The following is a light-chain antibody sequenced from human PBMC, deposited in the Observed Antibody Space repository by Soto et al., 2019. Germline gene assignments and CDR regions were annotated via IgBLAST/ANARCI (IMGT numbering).Light chain of an antibody. V-gene: IGKV1-27*01. CDR3: QRYYNAPFT. CDR2: AAS. CDR1: QGIKNY. Sequence: DIQVTQHPSSLSASVGDRVTITCRASQGIKNYLAWYQQKPGETPKLLIYAASTLESGIPPRFSGSGSGTDFTLTINNLQPEDVATCYCQRYYNAPFTFGGGTKVEIK. J-gene: IGKJ4*01.